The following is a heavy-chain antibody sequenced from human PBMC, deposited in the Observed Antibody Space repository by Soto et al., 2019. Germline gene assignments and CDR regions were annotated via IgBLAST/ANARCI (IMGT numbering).Heavy chain of an antibody. D-gene: IGHD1-26*01. J-gene: IGHJ6*02. CDR3: ARGVWSYRNYYYYGMDV. CDR2: INHSGST. V-gene: IGHV4-34*01. Sequence: SETLSLTCAVYGGSFSGYYWSWIRQPPGKGLEWIGEINHSGSTNYNPSLKSRVTISVDTSKNQFSLKLSSVTAADTAVYYCARGVWSYRNYYYYGMDVWGQGTTVTVSS. CDR1: GGSFSGYY.